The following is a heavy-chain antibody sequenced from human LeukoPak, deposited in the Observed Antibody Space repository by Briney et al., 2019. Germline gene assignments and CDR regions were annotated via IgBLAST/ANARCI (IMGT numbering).Heavy chain of an antibody. CDR3: ARNSGYDYGGFDY. J-gene: IGHJ4*02. V-gene: IGHV4-4*09. CDR1: GGSISSYY. D-gene: IGHD5-12*01. CDR2: IYTSGST. Sequence: SETLSLTCTVSGGSISSYYWSWIRQPPGKGLEWIGYIYTSGSTNYNPSLKSRVTISVDTSKNQFSLKLSSVTAADTAVYYCARNSGYDYGGFDYWGQGTLVTVSS.